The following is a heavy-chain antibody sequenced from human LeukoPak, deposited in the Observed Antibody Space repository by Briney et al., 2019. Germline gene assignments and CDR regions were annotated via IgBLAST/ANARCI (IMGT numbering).Heavy chain of an antibody. Sequence: GGSLRLSCAASGFTFSSYWMHWVRQAPGKGLLWVSRINTDGSSTTYADSVKGRFTISRDHAKNTLYLQMNSLRAEDTAVYYCARHYAYGLDYWGQGTLVTVSS. CDR3: ARHYAYGLDY. CDR1: GFTFSSYW. V-gene: IGHV3-74*01. D-gene: IGHD3-10*01. CDR2: INTDGSST. J-gene: IGHJ4*02.